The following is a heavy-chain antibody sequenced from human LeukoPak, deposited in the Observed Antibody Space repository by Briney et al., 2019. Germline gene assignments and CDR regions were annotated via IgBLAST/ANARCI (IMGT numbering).Heavy chain of an antibody. CDR3: AREGPRGNSQFDY. CDR2: IWYDGSNK. Sequence: PGGSLRLSCAASGLTFSNYGMHWVRQVPGKGLEWVALIWYDGSNKYYTDSVKGRLTISRDNSKDTLFLQMNSLRVEDTAVYYCAREGPRGNSQFDYWGQGTLVTVSP. CDR1: GLTFSNYG. D-gene: IGHD2/OR15-2a*01. J-gene: IGHJ4*02. V-gene: IGHV3-33*01.